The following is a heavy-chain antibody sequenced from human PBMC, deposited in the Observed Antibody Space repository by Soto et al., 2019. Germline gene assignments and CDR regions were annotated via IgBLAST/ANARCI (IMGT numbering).Heavy chain of an antibody. Sequence: GESLKISCQASGYSFISSWIGWVRQMPGKGLEWMGIIYPGDSDTRYSPSFQGQVTISADKSASTAYLQWSSLKASDTATYYCARMMEASGTEFDYWGQGALVTVSS. V-gene: IGHV5-51*01. CDR3: ARMMEASGTEFDY. D-gene: IGHD1-1*01. CDR1: GYSFISSW. J-gene: IGHJ4*02. CDR2: IYPGDSDT.